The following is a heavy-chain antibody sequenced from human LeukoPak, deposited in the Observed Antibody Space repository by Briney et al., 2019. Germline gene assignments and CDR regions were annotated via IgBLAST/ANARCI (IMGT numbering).Heavy chain of an antibody. CDR2: IHYSGST. Sequence: PSETLSLTCTVSGGSISSSRHYWAWIRQSPEKGLEWIGSIHYSGSTYYNPSLKSRVTISVDTSKNQFSLKLSSVTAADTAMYYCARDRLDGAVADLFDSWGQGTLVTVSS. CDR1: GGSISSSRHY. V-gene: IGHV4-39*07. J-gene: IGHJ4*02. D-gene: IGHD6-13*01. CDR3: ARDRLDGAVADLFDS.